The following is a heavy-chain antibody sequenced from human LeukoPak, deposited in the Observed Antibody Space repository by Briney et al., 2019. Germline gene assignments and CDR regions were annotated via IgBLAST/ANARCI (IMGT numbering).Heavy chain of an antibody. D-gene: IGHD5-18*01. V-gene: IGHV4-34*01. CDR1: GGSFSGYY. J-gene: IGHJ4*02. CDR2: INHSGST. CDR3: ARLRTGYSYGNDY. Sequence: SETLSLTCAVYGGSFSGYYWSWIGQPPGKGLEWIGEINHSGSTNYNPSLKSRVTISVDTSKNQFSLKLSSVTAADTAVYYCARLRTGYSYGNDYWGQGTLVTVSS.